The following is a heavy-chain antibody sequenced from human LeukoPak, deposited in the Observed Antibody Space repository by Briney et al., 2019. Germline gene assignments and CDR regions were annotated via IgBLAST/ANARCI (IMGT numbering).Heavy chain of an antibody. D-gene: IGHD6-13*01. V-gene: IGHV3-23*01. CDR2: VSGSGAGT. CDR1: GFTFSSYG. J-gene: IGHJ4*02. Sequence: GGSLRLSCVASGFTFSSYGMSWVRQPPGKGLEWVSAVSGSGAGTYYADSVKGRFTISRDNSKNTLYLQMNSLRAEDTAIYYCAKDLSSSWYYFDYWGQGTLVTVSS. CDR3: AKDLSSSWYYFDY.